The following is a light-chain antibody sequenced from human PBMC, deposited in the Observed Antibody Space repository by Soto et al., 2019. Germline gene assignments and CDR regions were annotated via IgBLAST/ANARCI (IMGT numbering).Light chain of an antibody. CDR1: SSDVGGYNY. CDR3: SSYAGSNMVV. J-gene: IGLJ2*01. V-gene: IGLV2-8*01. CDR2: EVS. Sequence: QSVLTQPPSASGSPGQSVTISCTGTSSDVGGYNYVSWYQQHPGKAPKLMIYEVSKRPSGVPDRFSGSKSGNTASLTVSGHQAEDEADYYCSSYAGSNMVVFGGGTKLTVL.